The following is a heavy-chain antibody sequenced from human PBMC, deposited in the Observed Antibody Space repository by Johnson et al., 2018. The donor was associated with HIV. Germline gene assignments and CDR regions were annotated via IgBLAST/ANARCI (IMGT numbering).Heavy chain of an antibody. CDR3: AKDKRQTAIPQRAFDI. Sequence: QVQLVESGGGVVQPGRSLRLSCAASGFTFSSYGMHWVRQAPGKGLEWVAVISYDGSNKYYADSVKGRFTISRDNSKNMLYLQRNSLRAEDTAVYYCAKDKRQTAIPQRAFDICGQGTMVTVSS. J-gene: IGHJ3*02. D-gene: IGHD6-25*01. V-gene: IGHV3-30*18. CDR1: GFTFSSYG. CDR2: ISYDGSNK.